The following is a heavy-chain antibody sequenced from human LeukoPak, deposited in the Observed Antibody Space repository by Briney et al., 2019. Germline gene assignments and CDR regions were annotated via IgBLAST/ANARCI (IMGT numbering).Heavy chain of an antibody. Sequence: GGSLRLSCAASGFTFSSYGMHWVRQAPGKGLEWVAVISYDGSNKYYADSVKGRFAISRDNAKNSLYLQMNSLRDEDTAVYYCARTYGSGSYGVYWGQGTLVTVSS. CDR1: GFTFSSYG. V-gene: IGHV3-30*03. CDR2: ISYDGSNK. CDR3: ARTYGSGSYGVY. D-gene: IGHD3-10*01. J-gene: IGHJ4*02.